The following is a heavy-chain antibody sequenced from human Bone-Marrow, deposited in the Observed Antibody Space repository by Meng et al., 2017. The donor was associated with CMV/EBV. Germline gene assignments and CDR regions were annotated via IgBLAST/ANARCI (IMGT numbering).Heavy chain of an antibody. V-gene: IGHV1-18*01. CDR3: ARVGYESTGYCQYIDY. D-gene: IGHD3-22*01. Sequence: ASVKVSCKASGYTFTSYGISWVRQAPGQGLEWMGWISAYNGNTNYAQKLQGRVTMTTDTSTSTAYMELRSLTSDDTATYYCARVGYESTGYCQYIDYWGQGTLVTVSS. CDR1: GYTFTSYG. CDR2: ISAYNGNT. J-gene: IGHJ4*02.